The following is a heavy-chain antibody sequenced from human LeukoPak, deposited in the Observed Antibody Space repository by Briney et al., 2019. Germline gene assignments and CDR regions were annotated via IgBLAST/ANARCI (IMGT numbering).Heavy chain of an antibody. CDR1: GFTFSNYN. CDR3: ARDGGSAWFFRY. V-gene: IGHV3-48*04. D-gene: IGHD6-19*01. J-gene: IGHJ4*02. Sequence: GGSLRLSCAASGFTFSNYNMNWVRQTPGKGLEWVSYISSSGNTKYYADSVKGRFTISRDNAKNSLSLQMNSLRAEDTAVYYCARDGGSAWFFRYWGQGTLVTVSS. CDR2: ISSSGNTK.